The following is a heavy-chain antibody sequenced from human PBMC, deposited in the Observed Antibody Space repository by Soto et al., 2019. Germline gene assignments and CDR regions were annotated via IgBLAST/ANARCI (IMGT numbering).Heavy chain of an antibody. J-gene: IGHJ5*02. D-gene: IGHD3-10*01. CDR2: MFSSGST. CDR1: GGSMNSGNYY. Sequence: QVQLQESGPGLVKPSQTLSLTCTVSGGSMNSGNYYWTWVRQHPGKGLEWIGYMFSSGSTYYSPSLKSRVTISGDTSKNQVSLRLTSVTAADTAVYYCARAEHYYAKGGWFDPWGQGTLVTVSS. CDR3: ARAEHYYAKGGWFDP. V-gene: IGHV4-31*03.